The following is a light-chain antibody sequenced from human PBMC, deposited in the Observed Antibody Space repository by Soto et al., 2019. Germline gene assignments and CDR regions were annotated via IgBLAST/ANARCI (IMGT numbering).Light chain of an antibody. CDR1: QSVSRY. CDR2: AAS. J-gene: IGKJ5*01. V-gene: IGKV1-39*01. CDR3: QQSYTIPLT. Sequence: DIQMTQSPSSLSASVGDRITSTCRASQSVSRYLNWYQQKPGKAPNLLIYAASNLQSGVPSRISGSGSGTDFTLTISSLQPEDFATYYCQQSYTIPLTFGQGTRLEIE.